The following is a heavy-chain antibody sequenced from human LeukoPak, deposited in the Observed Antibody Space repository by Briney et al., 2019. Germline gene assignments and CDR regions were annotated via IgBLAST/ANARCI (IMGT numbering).Heavy chain of an antibody. D-gene: IGHD4-17*01. CDR1: GFTFSSYA. Sequence: GGSLRLSCAASGFTFSSYAMSWVRQAPGKGLEWVSAISGSGGSTYYADSVKGRFTISRDNAKNSLYLQMNSLRAEDTAVYYCARDDDYGDYVFDYWGQGTLVTVSS. V-gene: IGHV3-23*01. J-gene: IGHJ4*02. CDR2: ISGSGGST. CDR3: ARDDDYGDYVFDY.